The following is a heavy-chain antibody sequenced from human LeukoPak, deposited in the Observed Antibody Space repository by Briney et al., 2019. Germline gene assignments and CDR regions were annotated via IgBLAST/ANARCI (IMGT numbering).Heavy chain of an antibody. CDR3: ARGKYGNGWYYFDY. Sequence: GGSLRLSCTASGLTFSNAWMSWVRQAPGKGLEWVGRIKRKADGGTTEYAAPVKARFTISIDDSKNTLYLQMNSLRAEDTAVYYCARGKYGNGWYYFDYRGQGTLVTVSS. D-gene: IGHD6-19*01. V-gene: IGHV3-15*01. CDR2: IKRKADGGTT. CDR1: GLTFSNAW. J-gene: IGHJ4*02.